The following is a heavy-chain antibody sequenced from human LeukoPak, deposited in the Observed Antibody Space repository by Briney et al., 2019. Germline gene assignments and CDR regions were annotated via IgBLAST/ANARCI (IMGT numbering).Heavy chain of an antibody. CDR3: ARHAAFAEYQSHLAHFDY. D-gene: IGHD2-2*01. CDR2: IYHSGST. J-gene: IGHJ4*02. Sequence: PSETLSLTCTVSGGSISSYYWSWIRQPPGKRLEWIGYIYHSGSTNYNSSLKSRVTISVDTSKNQFSLKLSSVTAADTAVYYCARHAAFAEYQSHLAHFDYWGQGTLVTVSS. V-gene: IGHV4-59*08. CDR1: GGSISSYY.